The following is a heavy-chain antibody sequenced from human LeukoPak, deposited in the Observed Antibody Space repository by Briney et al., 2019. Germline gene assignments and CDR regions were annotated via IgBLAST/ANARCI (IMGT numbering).Heavy chain of an antibody. Sequence: SETLSPTCTVSGGSISSYYWSWIRQPPGKGLEWIGYIYYSGSTNYNPSLKSRVTISVDTSKNQFSLKLSSVTAADTAVYYCARASPGFSRIPYYYYYYYMDVWGKGTTVTVSS. CDR3: ARASPGFSRIPYYYYYYYMDV. CDR2: IYYSGST. J-gene: IGHJ6*03. D-gene: IGHD2-15*01. CDR1: GGSISSYY. V-gene: IGHV4-59*01.